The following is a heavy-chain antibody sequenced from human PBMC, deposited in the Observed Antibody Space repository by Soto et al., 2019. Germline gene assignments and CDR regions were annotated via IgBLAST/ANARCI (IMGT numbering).Heavy chain of an antibody. D-gene: IGHD3-10*01. V-gene: IGHV3-7*02. CDR1: GFTFSSYW. J-gene: IGHJ4*02. Sequence: PGGSLRLSCAASGFTFSSYWMSWVRQAPGKGLEWVANIKQDGSEKYYVDSVKGRFTISRDNAKNSLYLQMNSLRAEDTVVYYCARAYGSGSYYKTLFDYWGQGTLVTVSS. CDR3: ARAYGSGSYYKTLFDY. CDR2: IKQDGSEK.